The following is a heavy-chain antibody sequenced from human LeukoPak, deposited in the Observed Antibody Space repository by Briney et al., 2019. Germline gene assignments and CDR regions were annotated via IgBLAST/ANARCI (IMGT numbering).Heavy chain of an antibody. CDR1: GGSISSYY. J-gene: IGHJ4*02. V-gene: IGHV4-59*01. CDR2: IYYSGTT. Sequence: TSETLSLTCTVSGGSISSYYWSWIRQPPGKGLEWIGYIYYSGTTNYNPSLKSRVTISVDTSKNQFSLKLSSVTAADTAVYYCARGVYIAAAQYGYWGQGTLVTVSS. CDR3: ARGVYIAAAQYGY. D-gene: IGHD6-13*01.